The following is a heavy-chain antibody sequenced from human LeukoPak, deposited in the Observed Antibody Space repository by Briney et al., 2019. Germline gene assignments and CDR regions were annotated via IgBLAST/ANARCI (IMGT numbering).Heavy chain of an antibody. D-gene: IGHD2-2*01. Sequence: GSLRLSCAASGFTFSSYSMNWVRQAPGKGLEWVSSISSSSSYIYYADSVKGRFTISRDNAKNSLYPQMNSLRAEDTAVYYCARDGYDCSSTSCYEDYWGQGTLVTVSS. CDR2: ISSSSSYI. V-gene: IGHV3-21*01. CDR3: ARDGYDCSSTSCYEDY. CDR1: GFTFSSYS. J-gene: IGHJ4*02.